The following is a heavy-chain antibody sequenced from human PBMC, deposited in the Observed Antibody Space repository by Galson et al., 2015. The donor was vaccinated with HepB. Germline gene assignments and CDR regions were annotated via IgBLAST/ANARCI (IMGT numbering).Heavy chain of an antibody. CDR2: ITSSKSYT. CDR1: GFTFSGYY. J-gene: IGHJ5*02. CDR3: ARGIDGHYYDRSGLNWFDP. Sequence: SLRLSCAASGFTFSGYYMNWIRQSPGKGLEWVSYITSSKSYTNYADSVKGRFTISRDNAKNSLYLQMNSLRAEDTAVYYCARGIDGHYYDRSGLNWFDPWGQGTLVTVSS. V-gene: IGHV3-11*06. D-gene: IGHD3-22*01.